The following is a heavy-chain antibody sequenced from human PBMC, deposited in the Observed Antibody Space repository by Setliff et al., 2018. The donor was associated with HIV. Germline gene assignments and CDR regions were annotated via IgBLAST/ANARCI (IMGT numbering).Heavy chain of an antibody. J-gene: IGHJ6*03. CDR2: IIPILGVA. CDR3: VRGVQSPPHYSYYYMDV. V-gene: IGHV1-69*02. D-gene: IGHD3-3*01. Sequence: ASRSTFNSHTINWVRQAPGQGLDWMGRIIPILGVANYAQRFQGKVTITADKSTSTAYMELTSLRFDDTAMYYCVRGVQSPPHYSYYYMDVWGEGTMVTVS. CDR1: RSTFNSHT.